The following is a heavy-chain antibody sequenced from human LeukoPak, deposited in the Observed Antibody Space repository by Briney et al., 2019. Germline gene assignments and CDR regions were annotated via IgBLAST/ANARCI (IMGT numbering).Heavy chain of an antibody. Sequence: PGGSLRLSCVASGFTFSTYGMSWVRQAPGKGLEWVSAIADTGSDTYYADSVKGRFTISRDNSKNTLHLQMNSLTADDTAIYFCAKRVPYSSSSVYFDSWGQGTLVTVSS. CDR3: AKRVPYSSSSVYFDS. J-gene: IGHJ4*02. D-gene: IGHD6-6*01. CDR1: GFTFSTYG. CDR2: IADTGSDT. V-gene: IGHV3-23*01.